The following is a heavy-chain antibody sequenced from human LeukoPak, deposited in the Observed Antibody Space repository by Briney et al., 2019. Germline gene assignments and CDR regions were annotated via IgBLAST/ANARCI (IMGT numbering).Heavy chain of an antibody. Sequence: GGSLRLSCAASGFTVSSNYMSWVRQAPGKGLEWVANIKQDGSDKYYVDSVKGRFTISRDNAKNSLYLQMIGLRAEDTAVYYCTKTRVAAAGDYWGQGTLVTVSS. CDR3: TKTRVAAAGDY. CDR1: GFTVSSNY. V-gene: IGHV3-7*01. D-gene: IGHD6-13*01. J-gene: IGHJ4*02. CDR2: IKQDGSDK.